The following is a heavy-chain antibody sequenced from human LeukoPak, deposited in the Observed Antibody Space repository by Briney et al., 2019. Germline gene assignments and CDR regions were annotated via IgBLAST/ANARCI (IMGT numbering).Heavy chain of an antibody. CDR1: GGSISSYY. V-gene: IGHV4-4*07. CDR2: IYTSGNT. Sequence: PSETLSLTCIVSGGSISSYYWSCIRQPAGKGLEWIGRIYTSGNTNYNPSLKSRVTMSIDTSKNQFSLKLSSVTAADTAVYYCAREKKGEAVAGQVNWFDPWGQGTLITVSS. D-gene: IGHD6-19*01. J-gene: IGHJ5*02. CDR3: AREKKGEAVAGQVNWFDP.